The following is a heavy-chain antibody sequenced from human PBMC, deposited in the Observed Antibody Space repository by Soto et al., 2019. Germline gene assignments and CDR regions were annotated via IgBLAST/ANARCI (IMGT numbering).Heavy chain of an antibody. CDR3: ARVSIAVAGIAYYFDY. Sequence: QVQLVESGGGVVQPGRSLRLSCAASGFSFSSCAMHWVRQAPGKGLEWVAVVSHDGSNKYYADSVKGRVTISRDNSINPVYLQVNSLRAEDTAVYYCARVSIAVAGIAYYFDYWGQGTLVTVSS. CDR1: GFSFSSCA. J-gene: IGHJ4*02. CDR2: VSHDGSNK. V-gene: IGHV3-30-3*01. D-gene: IGHD6-19*01.